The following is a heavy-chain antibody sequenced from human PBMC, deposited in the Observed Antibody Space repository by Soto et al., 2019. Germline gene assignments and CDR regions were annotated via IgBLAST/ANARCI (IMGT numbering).Heavy chain of an antibody. CDR2: IYPGDSNT. Sequence: GASLKISSKGSEYSFSSSWIGWVRQMPEKGLEWVGIIYPGDSNTRYGQTFQGRVTISTDKSISTAYLQWSSLKASDTAMYYCARQGYCSSTACYTVDYWGQGTLVTVSS. D-gene: IGHD2-2*02. V-gene: IGHV5-51*01. CDR3: ARQGYCSSTACYTVDY. J-gene: IGHJ4*02. CDR1: EYSFSSSW.